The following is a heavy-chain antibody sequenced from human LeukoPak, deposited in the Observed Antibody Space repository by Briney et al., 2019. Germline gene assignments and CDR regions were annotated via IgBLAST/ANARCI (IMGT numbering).Heavy chain of an antibody. CDR3: ARDFRGLSWYFDY. CDR1: GFAFSSYN. CDR2: ISSGGSTI. V-gene: IGHV3-48*01. J-gene: IGHJ4*02. D-gene: IGHD3-10*01. Sequence: PGGSLRLSCAASGFAFSSYNMNWARQAPGRGLGWVSYISSGGSTIYYADSVKGRFTISRDNAKNSLYLQMNSLRAEDTAVYYCARDFRGLSWYFDYWGQGTLVTVSS.